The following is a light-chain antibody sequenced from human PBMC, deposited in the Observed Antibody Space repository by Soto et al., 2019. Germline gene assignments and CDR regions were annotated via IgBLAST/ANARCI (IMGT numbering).Light chain of an antibody. Sequence: EIVLTQSPATLSLSPGERATLSCRASQSVYNNLAWYQQKPGQAPRLLTYGASTRATGIPARFSGSGSGTEFTLTISSLQSEDFAVYFCQQYNNWPPVTFGPGTKVDIK. CDR2: GAS. CDR3: QQYNNWPPVT. V-gene: IGKV3-15*01. J-gene: IGKJ3*01. CDR1: QSVYNN.